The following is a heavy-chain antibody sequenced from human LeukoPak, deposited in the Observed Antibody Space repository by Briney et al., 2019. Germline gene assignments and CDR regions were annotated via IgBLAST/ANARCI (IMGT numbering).Heavy chain of an antibody. V-gene: IGHV1-2*06. CDR3: TRRGDDY. Sequence: ASVKVSCKDSGYIFTGCYIHWVRQAPGQGLEWMGRINPNSGDSDYVQKFQGRVTMTRDTSISTAYMDLSRLASDDTAVYYCTRRGDDYWGQGTLATVSS. D-gene: IGHD2-21*02. CDR1: GYIFTGCY. J-gene: IGHJ4*02. CDR2: INPNSGDS.